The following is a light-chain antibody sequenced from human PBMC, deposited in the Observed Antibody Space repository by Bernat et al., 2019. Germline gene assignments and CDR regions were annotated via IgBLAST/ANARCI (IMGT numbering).Light chain of an antibody. CDR2: SNN. V-gene: IGLV1-47*02. CDR3: AAWDDSLSGLYV. J-gene: IGLJ1*01. CDR1: SSNIGSNY. Sequence: QSVLTQPPSASGTPGQRVTISCSGSSSNIGSNYVYWYQQLPGTAPKLLIYSNNQRPSGVPDRFSGSKSGTSASLALSGLRSGDEADYYCAAWDDSLSGLYVFGTGTKVTVL.